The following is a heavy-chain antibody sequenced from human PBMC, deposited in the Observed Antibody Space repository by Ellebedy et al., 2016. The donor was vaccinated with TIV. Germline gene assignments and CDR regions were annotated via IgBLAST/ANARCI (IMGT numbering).Heavy chain of an antibody. CDR2: GYT. CDR3: AKGSFPFGDKSERIYSFQY. D-gene: IGHD3-10*01. V-gene: IGHV3-53*04. CDR1: GFIVSINH. J-gene: IGHJ4*02. Sequence: GESLKISCTASGFIVSINHMSWVRQAPGKGLEWVGGYTNYADSVKGRFTISTHNSRNTLYLQMTNLRTEDTAVYYCAKGSFPFGDKSERIYSFQYWGQGTLVTVSS.